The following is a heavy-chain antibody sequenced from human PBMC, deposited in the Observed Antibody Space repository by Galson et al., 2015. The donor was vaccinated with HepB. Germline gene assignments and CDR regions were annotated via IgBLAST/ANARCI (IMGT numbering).Heavy chain of an antibody. CDR3: ARDQDWGNLDAFDL. V-gene: IGHV1-46*01. J-gene: IGHJ3*01. CDR2: INPGGGNT. CDR1: GYTFTNYD. D-gene: IGHD7-27*01. Sequence: QSGAEVKKPGESLKISCKASGYTFTNYDISWVRQAPGQGLEWMGIINPGGGNTNYAQRFQGRVTLTRDTSTSTVFMELSSLRSEDTAVYYCARDQDWGNLDAFDLWGQGTMVTVSS.